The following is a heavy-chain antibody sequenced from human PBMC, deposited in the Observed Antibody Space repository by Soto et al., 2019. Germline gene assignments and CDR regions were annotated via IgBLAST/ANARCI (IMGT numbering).Heavy chain of an antibody. D-gene: IGHD2-2*01. V-gene: IGHV1-69*02. CDR2: IIPILGIA. CDR3: AVCLVPAARADAFDI. Sequence: QVQLVQSGAEVKKPGSSVKVSCKASGGTFSSYTISWVRQAPGQGLEWMGRIIPILGIANYAQKFQGRVTITADKSTSTAYMELSSLRAEDTAVSYCAVCLVPAARADAFDIWGQGTMVTVSS. CDR1: GGTFSSYT. J-gene: IGHJ3*02.